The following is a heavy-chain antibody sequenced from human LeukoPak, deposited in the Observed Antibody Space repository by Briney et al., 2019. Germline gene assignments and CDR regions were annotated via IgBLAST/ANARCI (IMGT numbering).Heavy chain of an antibody. D-gene: IGHD6-19*01. CDR1: GFTFSSYW. CDR2: INSDGSST. J-gene: IGHJ4*02. CDR3: AKGDSSGWYGVFDS. Sequence: GGSLRLSCAASGFTFSSYWMHWVRQAPGKGLVWVSRINSDGSSTSYADSVKGRFSISRANSKNTLYLQMNSLRAEDTAVYYCAKGDSSGWYGVFDSWGQGTLVTVSS. V-gene: IGHV3-74*01.